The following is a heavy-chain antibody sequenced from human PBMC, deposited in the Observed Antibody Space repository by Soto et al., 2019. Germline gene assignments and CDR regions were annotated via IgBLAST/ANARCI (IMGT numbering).Heavy chain of an antibody. D-gene: IGHD3-9*01. V-gene: IGHV3-23*01. CDR3: AKVRQRFLDILTGATSFDS. CDR1: GFTFNNFA. CDR2: ISSDGDLR. Sequence: EVHLLGSGGDLVKPGGSLRLSCEVSGFTFNNFAMSWVRQSPGKGLEWVSTISSDGDLRHYAESVKGRFTISRDNSKSSLFLQRNSLRAEDTALYFCAKVRQRFLDILTGATSFDSWGQGTLVNVSS. J-gene: IGHJ4*02.